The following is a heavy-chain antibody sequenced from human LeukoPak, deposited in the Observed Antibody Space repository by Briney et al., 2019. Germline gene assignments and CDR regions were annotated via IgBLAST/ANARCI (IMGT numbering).Heavy chain of an antibody. D-gene: IGHD3-10*01. V-gene: IGHV3-23*01. J-gene: IGHJ4*02. CDR2: IYDDNT. CDR1: GFTVSAYA. CDR3: AARKVRGVWFYLDY. Sequence: PGGSLRLSCEASGFTVSAYAMAWVRPAPGKGLEWVSTIYDDNTYYADSVKGRFAISTQNSKNTLYLQMYSLRVEDTVVYFCAARKVRGVWFYLDYWGEGTLVTVSS.